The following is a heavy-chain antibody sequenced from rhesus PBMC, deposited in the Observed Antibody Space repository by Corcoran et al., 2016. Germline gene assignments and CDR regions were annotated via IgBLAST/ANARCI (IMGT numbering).Heavy chain of an antibody. Sequence: QVQLQESGPGLVKPSETLSLTCAVSGGSISSGYYYWSWIRQPPGKGLEWIGYITYSWSTSYNPSLKSRVTISRDTSKNQFSLELSSVTAADTAVYYCARAYSWNTPPGGYFEFWGQGALVTVS. CDR2: ITYSWST. V-gene: IGHV4-122*02. J-gene: IGHJ1*01. D-gene: IGHD1-20*01. CDR3: ARAYSWNTPPGGYFEF. CDR1: GGSISSGYYY.